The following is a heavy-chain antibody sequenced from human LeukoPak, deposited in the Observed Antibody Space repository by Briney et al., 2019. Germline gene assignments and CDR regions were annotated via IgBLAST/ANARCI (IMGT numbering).Heavy chain of an antibody. V-gene: IGHV4-61*02. D-gene: IGHD2-21*02. CDR2: IYTSGST. CDR3: ARGGYCGGDCYFYY. CDR1: GGSISSGSYY. Sequence: SETLSLTCTVSGGSISSGSYYWSRIRQPAGKGLEWIGRIYTSGSTNYNPSLKSRVTISVDTSKNQFSLKLSSVTAADTAVYYCARGGYCGGDCYFYYWGQGTLVTVSS. J-gene: IGHJ4*02.